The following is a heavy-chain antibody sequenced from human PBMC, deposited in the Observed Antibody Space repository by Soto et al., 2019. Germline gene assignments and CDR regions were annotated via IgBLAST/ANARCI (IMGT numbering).Heavy chain of an antibody. Sequence: SETLSLTCTVSGGSISSSSYYWGWIRQPPGKGLEWIGSIYYSGSTYYNPSLKSRVTISVDTSKNQFSLKLSSVTAADTAVYYCARLGIAAAGPNKDNWFDPWGQGTLVTVSS. D-gene: IGHD6-13*01. J-gene: IGHJ5*02. CDR2: IYYSGST. CDR3: ARLGIAAAGPNKDNWFDP. CDR1: GGSISSSSYY. V-gene: IGHV4-39*01.